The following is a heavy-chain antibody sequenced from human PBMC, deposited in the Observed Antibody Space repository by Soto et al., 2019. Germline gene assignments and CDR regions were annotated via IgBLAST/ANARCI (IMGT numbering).Heavy chain of an antibody. CDR2: IDYSGST. V-gene: IGHV4-59*01. CDR3: ARVRRSSGRMDAADI. Sequence: SETLSLTCTVSCGSIGTYYWTWVRQPPGKRLEWIGCIDYSGSTSYNPSLKSRLTISIDTSKNQFSLNVNSVAAADTAVYYCARVRRSSGRMDAADIWGQGTMVTVSS. CDR1: CGSIGTYY. J-gene: IGHJ3*02. D-gene: IGHD1-26*01.